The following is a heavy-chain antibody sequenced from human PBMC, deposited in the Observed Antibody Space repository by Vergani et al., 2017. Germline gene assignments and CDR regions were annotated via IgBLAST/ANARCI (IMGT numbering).Heavy chain of an antibody. J-gene: IGHJ3*02. V-gene: IGHV4-39*01. CDR2: IYYSGST. Sequence: QLQLQESGPGLVKPSETLSLTCTVSGGSISSSSYYWGWIRQPPGKGLEWIGSIYYSGSTYYNPFLKSRVTISVDTSKNPFSLKLSSETAAGTAVYYCGGAGSGSHYAFDSGGRGTMVNVSS. CDR3: GGAGSGSHYAFDS. CDR1: GGSISSSSYY. D-gene: IGHD3-10*01.